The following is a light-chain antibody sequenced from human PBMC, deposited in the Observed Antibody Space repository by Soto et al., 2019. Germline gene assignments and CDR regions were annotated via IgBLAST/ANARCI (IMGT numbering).Light chain of an antibody. CDR1: PSVSSRY. CDR2: DAS. V-gene: IGKV3-20*01. CDR3: QQYDTSATWT. Sequence: EIVLTHSPGTLSLSPGERATLSCRATPSVSSRYLAWYQQKPGQAPRLLIYDASSSATGISDRFSGSGSGTDFTLPISRLETEDFAVYYCQQYDTSATWTFGQGTKVEIK. J-gene: IGKJ1*01.